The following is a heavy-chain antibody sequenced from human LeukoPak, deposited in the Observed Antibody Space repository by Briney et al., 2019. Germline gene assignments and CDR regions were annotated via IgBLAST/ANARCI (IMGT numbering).Heavy chain of an antibody. D-gene: IGHD3-3*01. V-gene: IGHV4-59*11. CDR2: IYYSGST. Sequence: PSETLSLTCTVSGGSISSHYWSWIRQPPGKGLEWIGYIYYSGSTNYNPTLKSRVTISVDTSKNQFSLKLSSVTAADTAVYYCARTMNYYYYMDVWGKGTTVTVSS. J-gene: IGHJ6*03. CDR3: ARTMNYYYYMDV. CDR1: GGSISSHY.